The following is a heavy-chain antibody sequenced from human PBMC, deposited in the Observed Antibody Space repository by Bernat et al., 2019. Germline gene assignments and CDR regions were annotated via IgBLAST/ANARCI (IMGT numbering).Heavy chain of an antibody. CDR2: IYSDGRT. CDR1: DFSVSSNY. J-gene: IGHJ6*02. Sequence: EVQLVESGGGLIQPGGSRRLSCVASDFSVSSNYMSWVRQAPGKGLEWVSIIYSDGRTYYADSVEGRFSISRDNSKNTLYLQMNSLRAEDTAVYYCARDVRVAVAATDYYYGMDVWGQGTTVTVSS. V-gene: IGHV3-53*01. CDR3: ARDVRVAVAATDYYYGMDV. D-gene: IGHD6-19*01.